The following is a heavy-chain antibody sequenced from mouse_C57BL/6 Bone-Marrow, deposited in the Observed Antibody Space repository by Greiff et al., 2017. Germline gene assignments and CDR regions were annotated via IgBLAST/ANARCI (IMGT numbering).Heavy chain of an antibody. J-gene: IGHJ2*01. CDR2: IDPETGGT. Sequence: VQLQQSGAELVRPGASVTLSCKASGYTFTDYEMHWVKQTPVHVLEWIGAIDPETGGTAYNQKFKGKAILTADKSSSTAYMELRSLTSEYSAVYYCTREYYDGYWGQGTTLTVSS. V-gene: IGHV1-15*01. D-gene: IGHD2-3*01. CDR3: TREYYDGY. CDR1: GYTFTDYE.